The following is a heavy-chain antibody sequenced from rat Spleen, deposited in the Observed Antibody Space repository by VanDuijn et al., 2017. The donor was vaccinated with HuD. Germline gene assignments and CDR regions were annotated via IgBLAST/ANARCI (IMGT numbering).Heavy chain of an antibody. CDR2: IVYDGTST. J-gene: IGHJ2*01. D-gene: IGHD1-9*01. V-gene: IGHV5-17*01. Sequence: EVQLVESGGGLVQPGGSRRLSCAASGFSFRDYAMAWVRQAPMKGLEWVATIVYDGTSTYYRDSVRGRFTISRDNAKSTLSLQMDSLRSEDTATYYCARRHYGYTDYFDYWGQGVMVTVSS. CDR3: ARRHYGYTDYFDY. CDR1: GFSFRDYA.